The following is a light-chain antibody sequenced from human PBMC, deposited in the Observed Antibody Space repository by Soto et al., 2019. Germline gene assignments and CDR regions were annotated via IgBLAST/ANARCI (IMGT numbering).Light chain of an antibody. J-gene: IGKJ3*01. CDR3: QQYGRGLFT. V-gene: IGKV3-20*01. CDR1: QSVSSSY. CDR2: GAS. Sequence: EIVLTQSPGTLSLSPGERATLSCRASQSVSSSYLAWYQQKPGQAPRLLIYGASSRATGIPDRFSGSGSGTDFNLTISRLEPEDFAVYYCQQYGRGLFTFGPGTKVDIK.